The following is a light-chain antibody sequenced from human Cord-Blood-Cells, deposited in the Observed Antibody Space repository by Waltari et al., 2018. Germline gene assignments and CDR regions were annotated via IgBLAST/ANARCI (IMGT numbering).Light chain of an antibody. J-gene: IGKJ4*01. CDR3: QQYNNLPLT. CDR1: QSVSSN. Sequence: EIVMTQSPATLSVSPGERATLPCRASQSVSSNLAWYQQKPGQAPRLLIYGASTRATGIPARFSGSGSGTEFTLTISSLQSEDFAVYYCQQYNNLPLTFGGGTKVEIK. V-gene: IGKV3-15*01. CDR2: GAS.